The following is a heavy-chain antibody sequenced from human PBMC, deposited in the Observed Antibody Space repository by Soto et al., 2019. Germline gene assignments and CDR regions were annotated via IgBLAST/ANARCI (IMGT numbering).Heavy chain of an antibody. J-gene: IGHJ6*02. D-gene: IGHD2-15*01. CDR2: IWYDGSNK. CDR3: ARDCSGGSCRYGMDV. Sequence: QVQLVESGGGVVQPRRSLRLSCAASGFTFSSYGMHWVRQAPGKGLEWVAVIWYDGSNKYYADSVKGRFTISRDNSKNTLYLQMNSLRAEDTAVYYCARDCSGGSCRYGMDVWGQGTTVTVSS. V-gene: IGHV3-33*01. CDR1: GFTFSSYG.